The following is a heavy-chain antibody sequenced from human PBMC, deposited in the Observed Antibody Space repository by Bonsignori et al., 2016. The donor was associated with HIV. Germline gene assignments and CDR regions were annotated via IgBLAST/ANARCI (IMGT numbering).Heavy chain of an antibody. Sequence: WIRQPPGKGLEWVSYISSSGSTIYYADSVKGRFTISRDNAKNSLYLQMNSLRAEDTAVYYCARDRWDCSSTSCYGYDYWGQGTLVTVSS. V-gene: IGHV3-11*01. J-gene: IGHJ4*02. D-gene: IGHD2-2*01. CDR2: ISSSGSTI. CDR3: ARDRWDCSSTSCYGYDY.